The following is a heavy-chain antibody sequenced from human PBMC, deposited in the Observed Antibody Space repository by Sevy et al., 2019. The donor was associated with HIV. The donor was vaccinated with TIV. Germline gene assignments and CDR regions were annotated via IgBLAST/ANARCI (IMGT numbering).Heavy chain of an antibody. CDR3: ARAMGIVPAASFYYYYYGMDV. D-gene: IGHD2-2*01. V-gene: IGHV4-4*02. J-gene: IGHJ6*02. CDR1: GGSISSSNW. CDR2: IYHSGST. Sequence: SETLSLTCAVSGGSISSSNWWSWVRQPPGQGLEWIGEIYHSGSTSYNPSLKGRVTISVDKSNNQFSLNLSSVTAADTAVYYCARAMGIVPAASFYYYYYGMDVWGQGTTVTVSS.